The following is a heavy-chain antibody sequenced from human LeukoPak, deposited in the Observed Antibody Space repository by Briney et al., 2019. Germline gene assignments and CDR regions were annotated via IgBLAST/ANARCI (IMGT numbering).Heavy chain of an antibody. CDR3: ARGGYGSGSYYNPYFDY. V-gene: IGHV4-30-2*01. CDR2: IYHSGST. CDR1: GGPISSGGYS. J-gene: IGHJ4*02. D-gene: IGHD3-10*01. Sequence: SETLSLTCAVSGGPISSGGYSWSWIRQPPGKGLEWIGYIYHSGSTYYNPSLKSRATISVDRSKNQFSLKLSSVTAADTAAYYCARGGYGSGSYYNPYFDYWGQGTLVTVSS.